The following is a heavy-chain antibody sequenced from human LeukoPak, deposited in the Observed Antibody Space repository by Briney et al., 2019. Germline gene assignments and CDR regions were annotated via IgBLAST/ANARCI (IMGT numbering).Heavy chain of an antibody. J-gene: IGHJ4*02. CDR3: ARESSGSGYYYDFDY. CDR1: GYTFTSYG. D-gene: IGHD3-22*01. V-gene: IGHV1-18*01. CDR2: ISAYNGNT. Sequence: ASVKVSCKASGYTFTSYGISWVRQAPGQGLEWMGWISAYNGNTNYAQKLQGRVTMTTDTSTSTAYMELRSLRSDDTAVYYCARESSGSGYYYDFDYWGQGTLATVSS.